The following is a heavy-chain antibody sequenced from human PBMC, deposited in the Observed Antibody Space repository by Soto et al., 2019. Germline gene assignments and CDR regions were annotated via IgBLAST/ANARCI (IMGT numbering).Heavy chain of an antibody. Sequence: EVQMLESGGGLVQPGESLRLSCAASGFTFSSYAMSWVRQAPGKGLKWVSTISGSGGSKYYAESVKGRFTISRDNSKNTLYLQMNSLRAEDTAVYYCAKDRAEWGSYDYWGQGILVTVSS. CDR1: GFTFSSYA. CDR2: ISGSGGSK. CDR3: AKDRAEWGSYDY. V-gene: IGHV3-23*01. J-gene: IGHJ4*02. D-gene: IGHD7-27*01.